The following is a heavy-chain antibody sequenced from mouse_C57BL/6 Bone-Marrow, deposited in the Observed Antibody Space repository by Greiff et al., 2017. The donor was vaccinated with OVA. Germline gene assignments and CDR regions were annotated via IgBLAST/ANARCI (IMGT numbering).Heavy chain of an antibody. J-gene: IGHJ4*01. D-gene: IGHD2-12*01. CDR2: IDPANGNT. Sequence: VHVKQSVAELVRPGASVKLSCTASGFNIKNTYMHWVKQRPEQGLEWIGRIDPANGNTKYAPKFQGKATITADTSSNTAYLQISSLTSEDTAIYYCAGEDFYSNDPLYAMDYWGQGTSVTVSS. CDR3: AGEDFYSNDPLYAMDY. CDR1: GFNIKNTY. V-gene: IGHV14-3*01.